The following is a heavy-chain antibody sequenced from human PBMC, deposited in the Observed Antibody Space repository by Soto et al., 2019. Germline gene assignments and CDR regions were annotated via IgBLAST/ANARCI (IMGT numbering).Heavy chain of an antibody. Sequence: SETLSLTCAVYGGSFSGYYWSWIRQPPGKGLEWIGEINHSGSTNYNPSLKSRVTISVDTSKNQFSLRLSSVTAADTAVYYCARVDDYGGHFDYWGQGTLVTVSS. CDR2: INHSGST. CDR1: GGSFSGYY. J-gene: IGHJ4*02. D-gene: IGHD4-17*01. CDR3: ARVDDYGGHFDY. V-gene: IGHV4-34*01.